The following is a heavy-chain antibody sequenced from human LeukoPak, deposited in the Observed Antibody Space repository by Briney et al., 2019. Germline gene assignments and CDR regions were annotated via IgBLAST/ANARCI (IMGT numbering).Heavy chain of an antibody. CDR1: GYTFTTYD. J-gene: IGHJ5*02. Sequence: ASVKVSCKASGYTFTTYDINGVRQATGQGLEWMGWMNPNSGNTGYTQKFQGRVTMTRNTSIGTAYMELSSLRSEDTAVYYCARGRGSGHKENWFDPWSQGTLVTVSS. V-gene: IGHV1-8*01. D-gene: IGHD6-19*01. CDR3: ARGRGSGHKENWFDP. CDR2: MNPNSGNT.